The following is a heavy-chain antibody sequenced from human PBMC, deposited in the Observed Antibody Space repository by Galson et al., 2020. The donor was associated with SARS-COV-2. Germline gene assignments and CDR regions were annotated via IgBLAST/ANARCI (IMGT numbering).Heavy chain of an antibody. CDR3: ARDQYYDFWSGYLNWFDP. CDR2: INAGNGNT. CDR1: GYTFTSYA. Sequence: GESLKISCKASGYTFTSYAMHWVRQAPGQRLEWMGWINAGNGNTKYSQKFQGRVTITRDTSASTAYMELSSLRSEDTAVYYCARDQYYDFWSGYLNWFDPWGQGTLVTVSS. D-gene: IGHD3-3*01. V-gene: IGHV1-3*01. J-gene: IGHJ5*02.